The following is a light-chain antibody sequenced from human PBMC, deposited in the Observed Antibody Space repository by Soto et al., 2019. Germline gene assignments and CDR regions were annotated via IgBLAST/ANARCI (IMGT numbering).Light chain of an antibody. V-gene: IGLV2-14*01. Sequence: QSALTQPASVSGSRGQSITISCVGRNTDVGQDKSVSWYQQGPGKAPKLLIFEVTNRPSGVSSRFSGSRSGNTASLTISGLQNDEEGDYFCVSYKDTDTLVFGTGTKVTV. CDR1: NTDVGQDKS. CDR3: VSYKDTDTLV. J-gene: IGLJ1*01. CDR2: EVT.